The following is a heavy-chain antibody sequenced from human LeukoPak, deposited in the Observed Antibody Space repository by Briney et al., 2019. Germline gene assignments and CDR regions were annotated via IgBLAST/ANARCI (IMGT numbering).Heavy chain of an antibody. D-gene: IGHD5-18*01. J-gene: IGHJ4*02. Sequence: GGSLRLSCAASGFTFSSYAMHWVRQAPGKGLEWVAVISYDGSNKYYADSVKGRFTISRDNSKNTLYLQMNSLRAEDTAVYYCARAKIQLWTGYFDYWGQGTLVTVSS. CDR2: ISYDGSNK. V-gene: IGHV3-30-3*01. CDR1: GFTFSSYA. CDR3: ARAKIQLWTGYFDY.